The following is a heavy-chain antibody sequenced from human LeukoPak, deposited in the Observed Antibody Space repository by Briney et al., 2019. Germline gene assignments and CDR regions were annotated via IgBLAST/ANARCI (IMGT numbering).Heavy chain of an antibody. CDR1: GFTVSSNS. CDR3: ARRVGYSYGYYYYYMDV. Sequence: PGGSLRLSCTVSGFTVSSNSMSWVRQAPGKGLEWVAVISYDGSNKYYADSVKGRFTISRDNSKNTLYLQMNSLRAEDTAVYYCARRVGYSYGYYYYYMDVWGKGTTVTVSS. J-gene: IGHJ6*03. D-gene: IGHD5-18*01. V-gene: IGHV3-30*04. CDR2: ISYDGSNK.